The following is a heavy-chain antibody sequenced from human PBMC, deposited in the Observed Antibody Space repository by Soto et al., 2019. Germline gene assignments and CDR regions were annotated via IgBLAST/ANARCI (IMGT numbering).Heavy chain of an antibody. CDR2: INHSGST. J-gene: IGHJ2*01. Sequence: SETLSLTCAVYGGSFSGYYWSWIRQPPGKGLEWIGEINHSGSTNYNPSLKSRVTISVDTSKNQFSLKLSSVTAADTAVYYCAREGTRTVTDWYFNLWGRGTLVTVSS. CDR3: AREGTRTVTDWYFNL. V-gene: IGHV4-34*01. D-gene: IGHD4-17*01. CDR1: GGSFSGYY.